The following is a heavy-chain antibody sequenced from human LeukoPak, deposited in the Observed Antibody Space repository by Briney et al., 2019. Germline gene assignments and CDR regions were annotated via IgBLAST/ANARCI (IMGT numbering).Heavy chain of an antibody. CDR2: ISYSGYT. CDR1: AGSMRSYY. CDR3: ARGRKDHGGMFFDR. J-gene: IGHJ4*02. Sequence: SETLSLTCTFSAGSMRSYYWGWIRQPPGKGLEWIGFISYSGYTSFSPSLNSRVAISRDTSKSQFSLRLTSMTPADTAIYDCARGRKDHGGMFFDRWAQGTLVTVAS. V-gene: IGHV4-59*01. D-gene: IGHD4-23*01.